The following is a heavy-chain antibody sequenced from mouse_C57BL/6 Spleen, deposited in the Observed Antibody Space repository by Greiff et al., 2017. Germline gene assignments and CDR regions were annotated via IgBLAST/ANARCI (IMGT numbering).Heavy chain of an antibody. CDR2: ISSGGSYT. CDR1: GFTFSSYG. D-gene: IGHD1-1*01. CDR3: ATHGRITAVVATGYFDC. J-gene: IGHJ2*01. V-gene: IGHV5-6*01. Sequence: EVKVVESGGDLVKPGGSLKLSCAASGFTFSSYGMSWVRQTPDKRLEWVATISSGGSYTYYPASVKGRFTISRDNAKNTLYLQKSSLTSADTAMYYCATHGRITAVVATGYFDCWGKGTTLAVSS.